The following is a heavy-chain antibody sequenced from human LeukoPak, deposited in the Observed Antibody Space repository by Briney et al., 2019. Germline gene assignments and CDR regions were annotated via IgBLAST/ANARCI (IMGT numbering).Heavy chain of an antibody. D-gene: IGHD5-12*01. V-gene: IGHV4-39*01. CDR1: GGSISSSSYY. J-gene: IGHJ4*02. CDR3: AGGRGYGGHDY. CDR2: IYYSGST. Sequence: PSETLSLTCTVSGGSISSSSYYWGWIRQPPGKGLEWIGSIYYSGSTYYNPSLKSRVTISVDTSKNQFSLKLSSVTAADTAVYYCAGGRGYGGHDYWGQGTLVTVSS.